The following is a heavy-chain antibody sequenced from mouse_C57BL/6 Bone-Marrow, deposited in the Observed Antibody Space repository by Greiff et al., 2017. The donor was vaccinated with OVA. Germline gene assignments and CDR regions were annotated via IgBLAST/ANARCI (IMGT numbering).Heavy chain of an antibody. CDR2: IHPNSGST. D-gene: IGHD2-5*01. J-gene: IGHJ1*03. V-gene: IGHV1-64*01. CDR1: GYTFTSYW. CDR3: ARSLYSNYVYFDV. Sequence: QVQLQQPGAELVKPGASVKLSCKASGYTFTSYWMHWVKQRPGQGLEWIGMIHPNSGSTNYNEKFKSKATLTVDKSSSTAYMQLSSLTSEDSAVYYCARSLYSNYVYFDVGGTGTTVTVSS.